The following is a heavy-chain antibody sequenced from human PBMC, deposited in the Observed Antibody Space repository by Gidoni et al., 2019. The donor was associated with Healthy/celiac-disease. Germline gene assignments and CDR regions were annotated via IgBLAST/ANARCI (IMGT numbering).Heavy chain of an antibody. D-gene: IGHD2-2*01. J-gene: IGHJ4*02. V-gene: IGHV7-4-1*01. CDR3: ARMVPAALGGFYYFDF. CDR2: INTNTGNP. Sequence: QVPLVQSGSELQKPGASVQVSCKASGYPFPSYAMNWVRQAPGQGLEWRGCINTNTGNPTYAQGFTGRFVFSLDTSVSTAYLQICSLKAEDTAVYYCARMVPAALGGFYYFDFWGQGTLVTVSS. CDR1: GYPFPSYA.